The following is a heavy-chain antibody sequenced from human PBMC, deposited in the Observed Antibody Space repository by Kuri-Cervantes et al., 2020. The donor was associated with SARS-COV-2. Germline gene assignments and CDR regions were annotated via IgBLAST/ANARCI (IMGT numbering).Heavy chain of an antibody. V-gene: IGHV4-39*01. CDR2: IYYSGST. CDR3: AILRGCSGGSCF. CDR1: GGSISSSSYY. D-gene: IGHD2-15*01. Sequence: GSLRLSCTVSGGSISSSSYYWGWIRQPPGKGLGWIGSIYYSGSTYYNPSLKSRVTISVDTSKNQFSLKLSSVTAADTAVYYCAILRGCSGGSCFWGQGTLVTVSS. J-gene: IGHJ4*02.